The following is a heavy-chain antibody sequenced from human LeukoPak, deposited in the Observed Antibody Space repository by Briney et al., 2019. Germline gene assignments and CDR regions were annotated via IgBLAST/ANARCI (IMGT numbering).Heavy chain of an antibody. CDR1: GFTFSSYG. D-gene: IGHD6-19*01. CDR3: AKLAVAGNNAFDI. CDR2: ISYDGSNK. V-gene: IGHV3-30*18. Sequence: GGSLRLSCAASGFTFSSYGMHWVRQAPGKGLEWVAVISYDGSNKYYADSVKGRFTISRDNSKNTLYLQMNSLRAADTAVYYCAKLAVAGNNAFDIWGQGTMVTVSS. J-gene: IGHJ3*02.